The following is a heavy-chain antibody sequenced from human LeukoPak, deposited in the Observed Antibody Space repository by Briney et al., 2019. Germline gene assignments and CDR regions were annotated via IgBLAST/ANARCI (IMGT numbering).Heavy chain of an antibody. Sequence: PGGSLRLSCTGSGFAFSNYWMSWVRQPPGKGLEWVAYIKYDGSEKNYLDPVKGRPTISRDNAKDSLYLQINSLRAEDTAVYYCAREPVRKRWFDSWGQGTLVTVSS. V-gene: IGHV3-7*03. J-gene: IGHJ5*01. D-gene: IGHD3-10*01. CDR2: IKYDGSEK. CDR1: GFAFSNYW. CDR3: AREPVRKRWFDS.